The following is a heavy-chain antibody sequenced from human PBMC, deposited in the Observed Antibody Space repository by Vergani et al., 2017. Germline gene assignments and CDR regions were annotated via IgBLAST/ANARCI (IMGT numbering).Heavy chain of an antibody. CDR3: ARDSDILTGYYGMDV. V-gene: IGHV3-53*02. CDR1: GFTVSSNY. CDR2: IYSGGST. J-gene: IGHJ6*02. Sequence: EVQLVETGGGLIQPGGSLRLSCAASGFTVSSNYMSWVRQAPGKGLEWVSVIYSGGSTYYADSVKGRFTISRDNSKNTLYLQMNSLRAEDTAVYYCARDSDILTGYYGMDVWGQGP. D-gene: IGHD3-9*01.